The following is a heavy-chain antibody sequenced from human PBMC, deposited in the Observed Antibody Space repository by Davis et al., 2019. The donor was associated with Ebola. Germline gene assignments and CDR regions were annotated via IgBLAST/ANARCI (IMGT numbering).Heavy chain of an antibody. D-gene: IGHD6-19*01. CDR3: ARDPQWLPQNVPILMDV. CDR2: ISYDGSNK. V-gene: IGHV3-30-3*01. CDR1: GFTFSSYA. J-gene: IGHJ6*03. Sequence: PGGSLRLSCAASGFTFSSYAMHWVRQAPGKGLEWVAVISYDGSNKYYADSVKGRFTISRDNSKNTLYLQMNSLRAEDTAVYYCARDPQWLPQNVPILMDVWGKGTTVTVSS.